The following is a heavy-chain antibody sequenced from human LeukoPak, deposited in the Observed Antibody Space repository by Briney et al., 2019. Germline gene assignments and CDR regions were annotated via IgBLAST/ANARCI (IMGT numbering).Heavy chain of an antibody. V-gene: IGHV1-2*02. CDR1: GYTFTGYY. CDR3: AGGAKWELHDY. J-gene: IGHJ4*02. CDR2: INPNSGGT. D-gene: IGHD1-26*01. Sequence: ASVNVSCKASGYTFTGYYMHWVRQASGQGLEWMGWINPNSGGTNYAQKFRGRVTMTRETSISTAYMELSRRRSDDTAVYYCAGGAKWELHDYWGQGTLVTVSS.